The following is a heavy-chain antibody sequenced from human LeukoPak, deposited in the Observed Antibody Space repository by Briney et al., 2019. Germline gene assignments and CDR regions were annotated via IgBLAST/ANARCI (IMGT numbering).Heavy chain of an antibody. J-gene: IGHJ4*02. CDR1: GDITHY. Sequence: SETLSLTCTVSGDITHYWGWVRQPPGKGLEYIGSIYYSGSVYYNPSLRSRVAISLDTATKQLSLKLTSVTAADTAVYYCAKHNGGGIVSYVAPGPPDYFDHWGQGALVTVSS. CDR2: IYYSGSV. D-gene: IGHD1-26*01. CDR3: AKHNGGGIVSYVAPGPPDYFDH. V-gene: IGHV4-39*01.